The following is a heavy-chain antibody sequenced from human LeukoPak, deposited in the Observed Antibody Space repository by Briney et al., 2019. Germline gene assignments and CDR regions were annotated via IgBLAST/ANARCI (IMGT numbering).Heavy chain of an antibody. V-gene: IGHV3-20*01. CDR3: ARDRGYCSGGSCYSFWFDP. D-gene: IGHD2-15*01. CDR2: INWNGGST. J-gene: IGHJ5*02. Sequence: GGSLRLSCAASGFTFDDYGMSWVRHAPGKGLEWVSGINWNGGSTGYADSVKGRFTISRDNAKNSLYLQMNSLGAEDTALYHCARDRGYCSGGSCYSFWFDPWGQGTLVTVSS. CDR1: GFTFDDYG.